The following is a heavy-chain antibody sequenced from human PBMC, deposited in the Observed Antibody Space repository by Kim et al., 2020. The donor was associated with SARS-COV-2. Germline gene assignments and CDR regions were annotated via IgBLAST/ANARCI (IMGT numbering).Heavy chain of an antibody. Sequence: GGSLRLSCAASGFSFNNYAVTWVRQTPGKGLDWVSPISGNVNRTYYADSAKGRFTISRDKSMNTLYLQLNNLRAEDKALYFCAKGAGIRTFPRLINASFYSFGLAVWGPGSTLTVSS. CDR3: AKGAGIRTFPRLINASFYSFGLAV. V-gene: IGHV3-23*01. CDR2: ISGNVNRT. D-gene: IGHD2-15*01. CDR1: GFSFNNYA. J-gene: IGHJ6*02.